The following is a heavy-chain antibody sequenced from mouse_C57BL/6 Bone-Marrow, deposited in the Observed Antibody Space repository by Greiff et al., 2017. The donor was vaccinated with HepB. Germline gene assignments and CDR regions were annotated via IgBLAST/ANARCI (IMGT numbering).Heavy chain of an antibody. CDR2: IRSKSNNYAT. CDR3: VRHGGTGTAY. CDR1: GFSFNTYA. V-gene: IGHV10-1*01. D-gene: IGHD4-1*01. Sequence: EVQLVESGGGLVQPKGSLKLSCAASGFSFNTYAMNWVRQAPGKGLEWVARIRSKSNNYATYYADSVKDRFTTSRDDSESMLYLQMNNLKTEDPAMYYCVRHGGTGTAYWGQGTLVTVSA. J-gene: IGHJ3*01.